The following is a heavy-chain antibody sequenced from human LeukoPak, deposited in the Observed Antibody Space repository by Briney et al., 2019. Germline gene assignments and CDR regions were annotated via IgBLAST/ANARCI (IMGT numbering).Heavy chain of an antibody. CDR2: IWYDGSNK. J-gene: IGHJ3*01. D-gene: IGHD2-21*01. CDR1: GFSFSNYG. Sequence: PGRSLRLSCAASGFSFSNYGMHWVRQAPGKGLEWVAIIWYDGSNKYHADSVKGRFTISRDNSKNTLYLQMNSLRAEDTAVYYCAREYRIVVAWGQGTMVTVSS. CDR3: AREYRIVVA. V-gene: IGHV3-33*01.